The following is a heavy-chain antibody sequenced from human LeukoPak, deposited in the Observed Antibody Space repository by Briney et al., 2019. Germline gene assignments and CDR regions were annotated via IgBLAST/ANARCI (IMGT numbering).Heavy chain of an antibody. CDR2: INSDGSST. V-gene: IGHV3-74*01. CDR1: GFTFSSYR. J-gene: IGHJ4*02. CDR3: ATSVEVAGSDY. Sequence: QPGGSLRLSCAASGFTFSSYRMHWLRQAPGKGLVWVSRINSDGSSTNYADSVKGRFTISRDNAKNTLYLQMTSLRAEDTAVYYCATSVEVAGSDYWGQGTLVTVSS. D-gene: IGHD6-19*01.